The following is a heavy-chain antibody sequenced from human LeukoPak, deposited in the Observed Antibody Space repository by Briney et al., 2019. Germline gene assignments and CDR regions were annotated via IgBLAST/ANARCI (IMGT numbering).Heavy chain of an antibody. CDR1: GGSISSSSYY. J-gene: IGHJ4*02. CDR3: AALAPGPTVFYDY. CDR2: IYYSGST. D-gene: IGHD6-25*01. Sequence: PSETLSLTCTVSGGSISSSSYYWGWIRQPPGKGLEWIGSIYYSGSTYYNPSLKSRVTISVDTSKNQFSLKLSSVTAADTAVYYCAALAPGPTVFYDYWGQGTLVTVSS. V-gene: IGHV4-39*01.